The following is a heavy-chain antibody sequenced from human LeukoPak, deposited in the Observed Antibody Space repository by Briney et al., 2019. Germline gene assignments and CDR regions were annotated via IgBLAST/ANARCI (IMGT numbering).Heavy chain of an antibody. CDR3: ARRAIFEVSRSSAYYYYMDV. V-gene: IGHV1-8*03. CDR2: MNPNSGNT. CDR1: GYTFTSYD. Sequence: GASVKVSCKASGYTFTSYDINWVRQATGQGLEWMGWMNPNSGNTGYAQKFQGRVTITRNTPISTAYMELSSLRSEDTAVYYCARRAIFEVSRSSAYYYYMDVWGKGTTVTVSS. J-gene: IGHJ6*03. D-gene: IGHD3-3*01.